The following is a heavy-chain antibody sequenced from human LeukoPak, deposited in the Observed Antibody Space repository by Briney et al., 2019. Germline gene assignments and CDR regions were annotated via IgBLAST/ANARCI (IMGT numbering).Heavy chain of an antibody. V-gene: IGHV4-30-2*01. CDR2: IYHSGST. J-gene: IGHJ5*02. D-gene: IGHD3-22*01. CDR3: ARVSFYYDSSGYLYNWFDP. CDR1: GGSISSGGYS. Sequence: SQTLSLTCAVSGGSISSGGYSWSWIRQPPGKGLEWIGSIYHSGSTSYNPSLKSRVTISVDRSKNQFSLKLSSVTAADTAVYYCARVSFYYDSSGYLYNWFDPWGQGTLATVSS.